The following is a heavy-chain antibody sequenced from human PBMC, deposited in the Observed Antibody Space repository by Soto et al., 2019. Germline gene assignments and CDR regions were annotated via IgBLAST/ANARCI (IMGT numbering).Heavy chain of an antibody. V-gene: IGHV1-2*04. CDR1: GYTFTGYY. D-gene: IGHD2-2*01. CDR3: ARDSAVVVPATIHEKYGMYV. Sequence: GASVKVSCKASGYTFTGYYMHWVRQAPGQGLEWMGWINPNSGGTNYAQKFQGWVTMTRDTSISTAYMELSRLRSDDTAVYYCARDSAVVVPATIHEKYGMYVWGQGTTVTVSS. J-gene: IGHJ6*02. CDR2: INPNSGGT.